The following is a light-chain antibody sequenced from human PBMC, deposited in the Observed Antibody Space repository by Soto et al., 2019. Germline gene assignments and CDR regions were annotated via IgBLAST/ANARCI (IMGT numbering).Light chain of an antibody. Sequence: EIVLTQSPATLSLSPGERATLSCRASQSVSSYLAWYQHKPGQAPRLLISDASNRATGIPARFSGSGSGTDFTLTISSLEPEDFAVYYCQQRSNWPPTFGQGTKLEI. CDR2: DAS. V-gene: IGKV3-11*01. J-gene: IGKJ2*01. CDR3: QQRSNWPPT. CDR1: QSVSSY.